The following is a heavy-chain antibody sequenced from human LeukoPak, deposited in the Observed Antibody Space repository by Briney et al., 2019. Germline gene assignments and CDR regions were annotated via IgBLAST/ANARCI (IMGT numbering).Heavy chain of an antibody. CDR3: ARGFYYDSSGIYDY. Sequence: KPGGSLRLSCAASGFTFSSYSMNWVRQAPGKGLEWVSSISSSSSYIYHADSVKGRFTISRDNAKNSLYLQMNSLRAEDTAVYYCARGFYYDSSGIYDYWGQGTLVTVSS. CDR2: ISSSSSYI. V-gene: IGHV3-21*01. CDR1: GFTFSSYS. J-gene: IGHJ4*02. D-gene: IGHD3-22*01.